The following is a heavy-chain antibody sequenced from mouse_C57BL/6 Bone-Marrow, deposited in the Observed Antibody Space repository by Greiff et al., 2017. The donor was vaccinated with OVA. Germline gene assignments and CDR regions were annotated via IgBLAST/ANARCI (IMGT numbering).Heavy chain of an antibody. CDR1: GYTFTSYG. CDR2: IYPRSGNT. V-gene: IGHV1-81*01. CDR3: ARTPHYYGSSCVFAY. J-gene: IGHJ3*01. D-gene: IGHD1-1*01. Sequence: QVQLQQSGAELARPGASVKLSCKASGYTFTSYGISWVKQSTGQGLEWIGEIYPRSGNTYYNEKFKGKATLTADKSSSTAYMELRSLTSEDSAFYFCARTPHYYGSSCVFAYWGQGTLVTVSA.